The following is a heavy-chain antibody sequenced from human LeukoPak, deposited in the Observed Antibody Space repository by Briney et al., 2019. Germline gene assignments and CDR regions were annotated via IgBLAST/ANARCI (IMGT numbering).Heavy chain of an antibody. J-gene: IGHJ4*02. Sequence: SGPTLVNPTQTLTLTCTFSGFSLSTSGMCVSWIRQPPGKALEWLARIDWDDDKYYSTSLKTRITISKDTSKNQVVLTMTNMDPVDTATYYCARALDYYDSSGYYLFDYWGQGTLVTVSS. CDR3: ARALDYYDSSGYYLFDY. V-gene: IGHV2-70*11. CDR2: IDWDDDK. D-gene: IGHD3-22*01. CDR1: GFSLSTSGMC.